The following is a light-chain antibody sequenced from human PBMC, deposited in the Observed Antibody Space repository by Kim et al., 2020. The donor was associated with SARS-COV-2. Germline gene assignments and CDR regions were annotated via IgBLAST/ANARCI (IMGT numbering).Light chain of an antibody. V-gene: IGLV2-23*02. CDR3: CSCAGSSTPFYV. J-gene: IGLJ1*01. CDR1: SSDVGSYNL. CDR2: EVS. Sequence: QSALTQPASVSGSPGQSITISCTGTSSDVGSYNLVSWYQQHPGKAPKLMIYEVSKRPSGVSNRFSGSKSGNTASLTISGLQAEDEADYYCCSCAGSSTPFYVFGTGTKVTVL.